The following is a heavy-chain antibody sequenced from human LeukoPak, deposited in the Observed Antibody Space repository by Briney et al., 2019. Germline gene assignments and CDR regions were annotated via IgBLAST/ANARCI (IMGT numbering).Heavy chain of an antibody. J-gene: IGHJ3*02. CDR1: GGSISSYY. CDR2: IYTSGST. D-gene: IGHD4-17*01. V-gene: IGHV4-4*07. Sequence: SETLSLTCTVSGGSISSYYWSWIRQPAGKGLEWIGRIYTSGSTNYNPSLKSRVTMSVDTSKNQVTLRLSSVTAADTALYFCAGARDYVNAYEIWGRGTVVTVSS. CDR3: AGARDYVNAYEI.